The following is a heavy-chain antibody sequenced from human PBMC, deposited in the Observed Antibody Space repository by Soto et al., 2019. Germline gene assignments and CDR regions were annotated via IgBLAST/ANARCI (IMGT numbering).Heavy chain of an antibody. V-gene: IGHV1-18*01. CDR2: ISAYNGNT. CDR3: ARDPCSSTSCYMPWAGDDEKNNWFDP. J-gene: IGHJ5*02. Sequence: QVQLVQSGAEVKKPGASVKVSCKASGYTFTSYGISWVRQAPGQGLEWMGWISAYNGNTNYAQKLQGRVTMTTDTSTSTAYVELRSLRSDDTAVYYCARDPCSSTSCYMPWAGDDEKNNWFDPWGQGTLVTVSS. D-gene: IGHD2-2*02. CDR1: GYTFTSYG.